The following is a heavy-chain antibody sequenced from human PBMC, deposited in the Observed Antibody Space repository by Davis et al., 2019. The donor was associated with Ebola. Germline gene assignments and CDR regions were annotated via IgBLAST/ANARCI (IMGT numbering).Heavy chain of an antibody. CDR3: ARDRYSSS. Sequence: GGSLRLSCAASGFTFSRYWMTWVRQAPGKGLEWVANIKEDGGENYYVDSVKGRFIISRDNAKNSLYLQMNSLRVDDTAVYYCARDRYSSSWGQGTLVTVSP. CDR2: IKEDGGEN. J-gene: IGHJ5*02. D-gene: IGHD6-13*01. CDR1: GFTFSRYW. V-gene: IGHV3-7*03.